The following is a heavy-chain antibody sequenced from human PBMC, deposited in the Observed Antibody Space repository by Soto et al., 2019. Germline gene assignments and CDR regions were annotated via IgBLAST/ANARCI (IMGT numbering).Heavy chain of an antibody. J-gene: IGHJ6*02. CDR2: ISSSSSYI. CDR1: GFTFSSYS. V-gene: IGHV3-21*01. D-gene: IGHD2-21*01. CDR3: ARDLLLWDYYYYYGMDV. Sequence: TGGSLRLSCAASGFTFSSYSMNWARQAPGKGLEWVSSISSSSSYIYYADSVKGRFTISRDNAKNSLYLQMNSLRAEDTAVYYCARDLLLWDYYYYYGMDVWGQGTTVTVSS.